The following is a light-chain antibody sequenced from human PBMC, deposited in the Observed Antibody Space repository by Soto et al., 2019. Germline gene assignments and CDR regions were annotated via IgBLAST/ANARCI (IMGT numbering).Light chain of an antibody. V-gene: IGLV2-18*02. CDR1: SSDVGKYDR. J-gene: IGLJ1*01. CDR2: EVT. Sequence: QSALTQPPSVSGSPGQSVTISCTGTSSDVGKYDRVSWYQQPPGTAPKLIIYEVTNRPSGVPARFSGSKSGNTASLTISGLQAEDEADYYCSSYTSTSRYGFGAGTKVTVL. CDR3: SSYTSTSRYG.